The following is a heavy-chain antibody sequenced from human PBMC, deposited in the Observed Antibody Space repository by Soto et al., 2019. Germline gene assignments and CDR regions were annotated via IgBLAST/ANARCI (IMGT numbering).Heavy chain of an antibody. CDR3: ERDRGWHDAFDI. J-gene: IGHJ3*02. CDR2: IWYDGSNK. V-gene: IGHV3-33*01. D-gene: IGHD6-19*01. Sequence: QVQLVESGGGVVQPGRSLRLSCAASGFTFSSYGMHWVRQAPGKGLEWVAVIWYDGSNKYYADSVKGRFTISRDNSKNTLYLQMNSLRAEDTAVYYCERDRGWHDAFDIWGQGTMVTVSS. CDR1: GFTFSSYG.